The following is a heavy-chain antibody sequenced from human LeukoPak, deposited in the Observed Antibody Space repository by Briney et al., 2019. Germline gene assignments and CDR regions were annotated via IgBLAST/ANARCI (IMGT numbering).Heavy chain of an antibody. CDR2: IKSKTDGGTI. Sequence: PGGPLRLSCAASGFTFSNAWMSWVRQAPGEGLEWVGRIKSKTDGGTIDYAAPVKGRFTISRDESRNTLYLQMNSLKTEDTAVYYCTHYYGSGLFDYWGQGTLVTVSS. CDR3: THYYGSGLFDY. V-gene: IGHV3-15*01. J-gene: IGHJ4*02. CDR1: GFTFSNAW. D-gene: IGHD3-10*01.